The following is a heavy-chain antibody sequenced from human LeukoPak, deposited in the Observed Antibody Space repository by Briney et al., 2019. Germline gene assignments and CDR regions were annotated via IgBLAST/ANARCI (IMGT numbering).Heavy chain of an antibody. CDR3: ARHAPEYYYDSSGYYPFDY. J-gene: IGHJ4*02. Sequence: GASVKVSCKASGYTFTSHDINWVRQATGQGLEWMGWMNPNSGNTGYAQKFQGRVTMTRNTSISTAYMELSSLRSEDTAVYYCARHAPEYYYDSSGYYPFDYWGQGTLVTVSS. CDR1: GYTFTSHD. D-gene: IGHD3-22*01. V-gene: IGHV1-8*01. CDR2: MNPNSGNT.